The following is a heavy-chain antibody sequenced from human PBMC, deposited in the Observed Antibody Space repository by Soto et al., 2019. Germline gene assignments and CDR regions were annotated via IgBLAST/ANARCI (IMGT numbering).Heavy chain of an antibody. CDR3: AKTSEQQLATIYYYYGMDV. J-gene: IGHJ6*02. D-gene: IGHD6-13*01. CDR1: GFTFSSYA. CDR2: ISGSGGST. Sequence: EVQLLESGGGLVQPGGSLRLSCAASGFTFSSYAMSWVRQAPGKGLEWVSAISGSGGSTYYADSVKGRFTISRDNSKNTLYLQMNSLRAEDTAVYYCAKTSEQQLATIYYYYGMDVWGQGTTVTVSS. V-gene: IGHV3-23*01.